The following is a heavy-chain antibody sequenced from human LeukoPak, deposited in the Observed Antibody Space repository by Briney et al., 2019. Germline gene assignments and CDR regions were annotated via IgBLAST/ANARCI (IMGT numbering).Heavy chain of an antibody. CDR1: GYTFTGYY. Sequence: ASAKVSCKASGYTFTGYYMHWVRQAPGQGLEWMGWINPNSGGTNYAQKFQGWVTMTRDTSISTAYMELSRLRSDDTAVYYCARHHPTDGDYSSWGNDDAFDIWGQGTMVTVSS. V-gene: IGHV1-2*04. J-gene: IGHJ3*02. CDR2: INPNSGGT. D-gene: IGHD4-17*01. CDR3: ARHHPTDGDYSSWGNDDAFDI.